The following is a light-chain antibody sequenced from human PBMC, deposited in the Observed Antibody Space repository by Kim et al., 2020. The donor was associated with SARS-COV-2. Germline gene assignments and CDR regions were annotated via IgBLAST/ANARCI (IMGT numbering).Light chain of an antibody. Sequence: PGERTTLSCAASQIIGTDLAWYQQKPGQAPRLLIYHAFTRATGIPARISGSGSGTVFTLTISSLQSEDFAVYYCQQYNDWPLTFGGGTKVDIK. CDR3: QQYNDWPLT. CDR1: QIIGTD. J-gene: IGKJ4*01. CDR2: HAF. V-gene: IGKV3D-15*01.